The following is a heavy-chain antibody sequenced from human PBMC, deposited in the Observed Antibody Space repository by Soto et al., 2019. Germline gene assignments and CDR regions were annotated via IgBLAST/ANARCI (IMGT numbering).Heavy chain of an antibody. J-gene: IGHJ6*02. CDR1: GYSFTSYW. CDR2: IYPGDSDT. CDR3: ARQMKTTVTTYGMDV. V-gene: IGHV5-51*01. D-gene: IGHD4-17*01. Sequence: GESLKISCKGSGYSFTSYWIGWVRQMPGKGLEWMGIIYPGDSDTRYSPSFQGQVTISADKSISTAYLQWSSLKASDTAMYYCARQMKTTVTTYGMDVWGPGTTVTVSS.